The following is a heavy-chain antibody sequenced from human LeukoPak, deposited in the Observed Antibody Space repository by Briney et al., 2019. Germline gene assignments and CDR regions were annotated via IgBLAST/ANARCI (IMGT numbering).Heavy chain of an antibody. CDR3: ASQWELRY. Sequence: PGGSLRLSCAVPGFIVSSNYMNWVRQAPGKGLEWVSIVYSGGTTYYADSVKGRFTISRDNSKNTLYLQMNSLRAEDTAVYYCASQWELRYWGQGTLVTVSS. CDR2: VYSGGTT. V-gene: IGHV3-53*01. D-gene: IGHD1-26*01. CDR1: GFIVSSNY. J-gene: IGHJ4*02.